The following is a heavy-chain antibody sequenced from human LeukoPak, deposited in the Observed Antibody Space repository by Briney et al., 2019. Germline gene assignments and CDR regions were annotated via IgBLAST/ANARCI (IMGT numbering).Heavy chain of an antibody. D-gene: IGHD2/OR15-2a*01. J-gene: IGHJ3*02. CDR1: EYTFTDYY. Sequence: GASVKVSCKASEYTFTDYYMHWVRQAPGQGLEWMGWINPNRGGTKYAQKFQGRVTMTRDTSISTAYMELSSLKSEDTAVYYCVRPLTTSSSGWDDAFDIWGQGTMVTVSS. V-gene: IGHV1-2*02. CDR3: VRPLTTSSSGWDDAFDI. CDR2: INPNRGGT.